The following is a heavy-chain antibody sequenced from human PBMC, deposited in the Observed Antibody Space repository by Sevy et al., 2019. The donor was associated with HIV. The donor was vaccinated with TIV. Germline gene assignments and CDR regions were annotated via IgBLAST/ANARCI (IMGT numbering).Heavy chain of an antibody. CDR1: GFTFSSYA. CDR3: AKAGASSGYSTS. D-gene: IGHD5-12*01. CDR2: ITDSGGST. J-gene: IGHJ5*02. Sequence: GGSLRLSCAASGFTFSSYAMSWVRQAPGKGLEWVSSITDSGGSTYYADSVKGRFTISRDNSKNTLYLQMNSLRAGVTAMYYCAKAGASSGYSTSWGQGTLVTVSS. V-gene: IGHV3-23*01.